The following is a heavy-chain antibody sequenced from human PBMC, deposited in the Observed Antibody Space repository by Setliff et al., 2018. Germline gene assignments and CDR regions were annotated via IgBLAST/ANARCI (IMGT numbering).Heavy chain of an antibody. V-gene: IGHV4-39*01. CDR3: ARHVGIRGRGYNYYYYYMDV. CDR1: GGSLRDSAIF. Sequence: PSETLSLTCTVSGGSLRDSAIFWGWIRQPPGKGLEWIGSTYYNGDTYHNPSLKSRVTMSVDTSRNQFSLKLSSVTAADTALYYCARHVGIRGRGYNYYYYYMDVWGKGITVTVSS. CDR2: TYYNGDT. J-gene: IGHJ6*03. D-gene: IGHD3-10*01.